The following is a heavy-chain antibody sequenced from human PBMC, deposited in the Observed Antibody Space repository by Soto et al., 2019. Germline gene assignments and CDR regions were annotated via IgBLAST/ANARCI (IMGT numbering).Heavy chain of an antibody. V-gene: IGHV3-21*01. CDR2: ISSSSSYI. CDR3: ARGLGSSWHNWFDP. J-gene: IGHJ5*02. Sequence: GGSLRLSCAASGFTFSSYSMNWVRQAPGKGLEWVSSISSSSSYIYYADSVKGRFTISRDNAKNSLYLQMNSLRAEDTAVYYCARGLGSSWHNWFDPWGQGTLVTVSS. CDR1: GFTFSSYS. D-gene: IGHD6-13*01.